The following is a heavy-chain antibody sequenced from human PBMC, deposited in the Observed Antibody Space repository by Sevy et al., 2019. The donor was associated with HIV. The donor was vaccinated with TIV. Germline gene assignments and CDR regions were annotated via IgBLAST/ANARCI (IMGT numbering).Heavy chain of an antibody. V-gene: IGHV3-11*01. CDR1: GFTLSDYY. D-gene: IGHD4-17*01. CDR2: ISGSGDAI. J-gene: IGHJ6*02. CDR3: ARDHVKDGDLGDYYYFAMDV. Sequence: GGSPRLSCAGSGFTLSDYYMSWIRQAPGKGLQWISYISGSGDAIYYADSVKGRFTISRDNAKNSVYLQMNSLRAEDTAVYYCARDHVKDGDLGDYYYFAMDVWGQGTTVTVSS.